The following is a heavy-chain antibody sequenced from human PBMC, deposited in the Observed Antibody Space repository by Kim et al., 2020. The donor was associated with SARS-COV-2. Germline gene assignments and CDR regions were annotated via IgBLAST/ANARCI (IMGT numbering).Heavy chain of an antibody. V-gene: IGHV4-59*08. CDR3: AKRNWNYRGYELLGLSSWFDP. Sequence: SETLSLTCTVSGGSISSYYWSWIRQPPGKGLEWIGYIYYSGSTNYNPSLKSRVTISVDTSKNQFSLKLSSVTAADTAVYYCAKRNWNYRGYELLGLSSWFDPWGQGTLVTVSS. D-gene: IGHD1-7*01. J-gene: IGHJ5*02. CDR1: GGSISSYY. CDR2: IYYSGST.